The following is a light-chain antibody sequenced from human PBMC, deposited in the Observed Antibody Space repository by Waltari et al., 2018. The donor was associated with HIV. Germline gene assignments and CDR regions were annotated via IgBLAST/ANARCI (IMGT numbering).Light chain of an antibody. CDR2: RKN. Sequence: QSVLTQPPSASGTPGQRVTIPCSGSSSNIGSNYVYWYQQLPGTAPKLLIYRKNQRPSGVPDRLSGSKSGTSASLAISGLRSEDEADYYCAAWDDSLSGLVFGGGTKLTVL. J-gene: IGLJ3*02. CDR1: SSNIGSNY. CDR3: AAWDDSLSGLV. V-gene: IGLV1-47*01.